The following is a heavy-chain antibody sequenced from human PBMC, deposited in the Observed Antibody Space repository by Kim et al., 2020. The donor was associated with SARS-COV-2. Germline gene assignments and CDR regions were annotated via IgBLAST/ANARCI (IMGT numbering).Heavy chain of an antibody. V-gene: IGHV4-59*08. CDR2: IYYSGST. Sequence: SETLSLTCTVSGGSISSSYWSWIRQPPGKGLEWLGYIYYSGSTNYNPSLKSRVTISVDTSKNQFSLKLSSVTAADTAVYYCARHGVGPWSGYDWGQGYYSIDVCGTGTTVTVS. D-gene: IGHD5-12*01. J-gene: IGHJ6*03. CDR1: GGSISSSY. CDR3: ARHGVGPWSGYDWGQGYYSIDV.